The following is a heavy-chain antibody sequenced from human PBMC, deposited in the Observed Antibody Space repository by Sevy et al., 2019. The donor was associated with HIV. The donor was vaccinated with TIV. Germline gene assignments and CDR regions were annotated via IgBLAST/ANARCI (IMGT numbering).Heavy chain of an antibody. D-gene: IGHD5-12*01. J-gene: IGHJ5*02. V-gene: IGHV3-7*01. CDR1: GFTFSSYW. CDR2: IKQDGSEK. Sequence: GGSLRLSCAASGFTFSSYWMSWVRQAPGKGLEWVAKIKQDGSEKYYEDSVKGRFTISRDNAKNSMYLQMNSLRAEDTAVYYCARILGSGYELNNWFDPWGQGTLVTVSS. CDR3: ARILGSGYELNNWFDP.